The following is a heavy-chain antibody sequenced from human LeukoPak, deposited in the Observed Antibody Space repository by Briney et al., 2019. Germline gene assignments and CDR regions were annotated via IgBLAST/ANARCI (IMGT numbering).Heavy chain of an antibody. CDR3: AKAGVVPAAIRTTNWYFDL. V-gene: IGHV3-23*01. CDR2: ISGSGGST. CDR1: GFTFSSYA. Sequence: PGGSLRLSCAASGFTFSSYAMSWVRQAPGQGLEWVSAISGSGGSTYYADSVKGRFTISRDNSKNTLYLQMNSLRAEDTAVYYCAKAGVVPAAIRTTNWYFDLWGRGTLVTVSS. J-gene: IGHJ2*01. D-gene: IGHD2-2*02.